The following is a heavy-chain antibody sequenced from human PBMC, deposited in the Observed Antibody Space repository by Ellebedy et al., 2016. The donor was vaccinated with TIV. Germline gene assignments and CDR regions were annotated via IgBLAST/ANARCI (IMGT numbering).Heavy chain of an antibody. J-gene: IGHJ5*02. D-gene: IGHD2-15*01. CDR2: IYHSGST. Sequence: SETLSLTCTVSGYSISSGYYWGWIRQPPGKGLEWIGSIYHSGSTYYNPSLKSRVTISVDPSKNQFSLKLSSVTAADTAVYYCARGGYCSGGSCQKRYNWFDPWGQGTLVTVSS. CDR1: GYSISSGYY. CDR3: ARGGYCSGGSCQKRYNWFDP. V-gene: IGHV4-38-2*02.